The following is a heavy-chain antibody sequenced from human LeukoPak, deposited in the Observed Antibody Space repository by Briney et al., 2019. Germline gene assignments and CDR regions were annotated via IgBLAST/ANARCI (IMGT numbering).Heavy chain of an antibody. V-gene: IGHV3-23*01. D-gene: IGHD6-19*01. CDR2: TGSGGST. J-gene: IGHJ4*02. CDR3: AKDLLRSSLAGIQGG. Sequence: GGSLRLSCAASGFTFSYYAMNWVRQAPGKGLEWVSGTGSGGSTYYADSVKGRFTISRDNSKNTLYLQMNSLIAGDTAVYFCAKDLLRSSLAGIQGGWGQGTLVTVSS. CDR1: GFTFSYYA.